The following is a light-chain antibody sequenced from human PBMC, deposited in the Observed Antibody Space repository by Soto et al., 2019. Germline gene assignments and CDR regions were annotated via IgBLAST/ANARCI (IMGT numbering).Light chain of an antibody. J-gene: IGKJ1*01. CDR3: QQYFSTPQT. CDR1: QSVLYKSNSKNY. V-gene: IGKV4-1*01. CDR2: WAS. Sequence: DIVMTQSPDSLAVSLGERATINCKSSQSVLYKSNSKNYLAWYQQKPGQPPKLLLYWASTRESGVPDRFSGSGSGTDFTLTISSLQTEDVAVYYCQQYFSTPQTFGQGTKVDIK.